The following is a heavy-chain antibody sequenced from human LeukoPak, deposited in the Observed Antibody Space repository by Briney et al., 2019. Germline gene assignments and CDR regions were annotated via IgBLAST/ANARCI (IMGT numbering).Heavy chain of an antibody. CDR2: ISGSGGST. Sequence: PGGSLRLSCAASGFTFSSYAMSWVRQAPGKGLEWVSAISGSGGSTYYADSVKGRFTISRDNSKNTLYLQMSSLRAEDTAAYYCAKGACSGTSCFPDYWGQGTLVIVSS. V-gene: IGHV3-23*01. J-gene: IGHJ4*02. CDR3: AKGACSGTSCFPDY. CDR1: GFTFSSYA. D-gene: IGHD2-2*01.